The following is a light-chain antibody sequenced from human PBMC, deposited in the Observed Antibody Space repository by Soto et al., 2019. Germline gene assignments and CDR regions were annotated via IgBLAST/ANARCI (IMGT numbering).Light chain of an antibody. CDR2: EVS. J-gene: IGLJ7*01. V-gene: IGLV2-14*01. Sequence: QSVLTQPASVSGSPGQSITISCTGTSSDVGGYRYVSWYQQQPGKAPKLMIYEVSYRPSGVSNRFSGSKSGNTASLTISGLQAEDEADYYCTSFTSSDTWVFGGGTQLTVL. CDR3: TSFTSSDTWV. CDR1: SSDVGGYRY.